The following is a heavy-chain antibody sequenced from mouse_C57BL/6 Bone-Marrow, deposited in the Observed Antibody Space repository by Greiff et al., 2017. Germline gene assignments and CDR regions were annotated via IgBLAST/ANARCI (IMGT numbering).Heavy chain of an antibody. J-gene: IGHJ4*01. CDR3: ARKGTGTPMDY. D-gene: IGHD4-1*01. V-gene: IGHV1-64*01. CDR1: GYTFTSYW. CDR2: IHPNSGST. Sequence: QVQLKQPGAELVKPGASVKLSCKASGYTFTSYWMHWVKQRPGQGLEWIGMIHPNSGSTNYNEKFKSKATLTVDKSSSTAYMQLSSLTSEDSAVYYCARKGTGTPMDYWGQGTSVTVSS.